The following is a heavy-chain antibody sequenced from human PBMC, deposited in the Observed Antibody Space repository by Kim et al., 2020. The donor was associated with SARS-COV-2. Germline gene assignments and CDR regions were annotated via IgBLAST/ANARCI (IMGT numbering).Heavy chain of an antibody. Sequence: GGSLRLSCAASGFTFSSYWMSWVRQAPGKGLEWVANIKQDGSEKYYVDSVKGRFTISRDNAKNSLYLQMNSLRAEDTAVYYCARHATTSYDFWSGYSTGYFDDWGQGTLVTVSS. D-gene: IGHD3-3*01. J-gene: IGHJ4*02. CDR2: IKQDGSEK. CDR1: GFTFSSYW. CDR3: ARHATTSYDFWSGYSTGYFDD. V-gene: IGHV3-7*03.